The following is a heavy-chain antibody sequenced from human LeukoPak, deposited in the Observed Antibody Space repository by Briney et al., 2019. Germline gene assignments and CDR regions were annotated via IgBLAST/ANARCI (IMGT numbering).Heavy chain of an antibody. CDR2: INQDGSEN. Sequence: PGGSLRLSCAASGFTLSSYWMSSVRQAPRKGVEWVSNINQDGSENYYVDSVKGRFTISRDNAKNTLYLQMNSLRAEATAVYYCARDCGGGCYYGVDSWGQGTVVTVCS. J-gene: IGHJ4*02. CDR3: ARDCGGGCYYGVDS. D-gene: IGHD2-21*01. V-gene: IGHV3-7*01. CDR1: GFTLSSYW.